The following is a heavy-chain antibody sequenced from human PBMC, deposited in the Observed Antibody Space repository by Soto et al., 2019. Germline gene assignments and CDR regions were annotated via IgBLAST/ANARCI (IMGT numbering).Heavy chain of an antibody. J-gene: IGHJ3*02. Sequence: QVHLQESGPGLVKPSGTLSLTCDISGGSIKTSNWWSWVRQAPGKRLEWIGEIYHGGSTNYNPSLKYRLTLLVDKSKNHFSLNLTSVTAADTAVYYCARGGLNSAAFDIWGQGTMVTVSS. CDR3: ARGGLNSAAFDI. D-gene: IGHD2-21*01. CDR1: GGSIKTSNW. CDR2: IYHGGST. V-gene: IGHV4-4*02.